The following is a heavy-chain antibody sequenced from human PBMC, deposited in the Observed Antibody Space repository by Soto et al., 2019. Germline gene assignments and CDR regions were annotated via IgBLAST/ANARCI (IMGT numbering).Heavy chain of an antibody. J-gene: IGHJ4*02. CDR2: IIPILGIA. CDR3: AREASVGGELGGGSDY. D-gene: IGHD1-26*01. CDR1: GGTFSSYT. V-gene: IGHV1-69*08. Sequence: QVQLVQSGAEVKKPGSSVKVSCKASGGTFSSYTISWVRQAPGQGLEWMGRIIPILGIANYAQKFQGRVTITXXKXTXXAYMELSSLRSEATAVYYCAREASVGGELGGGSDYWGQGTLVTVSS.